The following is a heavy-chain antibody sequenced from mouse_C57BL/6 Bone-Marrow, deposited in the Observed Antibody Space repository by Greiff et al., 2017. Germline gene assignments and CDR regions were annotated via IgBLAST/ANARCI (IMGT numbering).Heavy chain of an antibody. CDR2: ISNLAYSI. CDR3: ERLVTTVVAGNFDV. D-gene: IGHD1-1*01. CDR1: GFTFSDYG. J-gene: IGHJ1*03. Sequence: EVKLVESGGGLVQPGGSLKLSCAASGFTFSDYGMAWVRQAPRKGPEWVAFISNLAYSIYYADTVTGRFTISRENAKNTLYLEMSSLRSEDTAMYYCERLVTTVVAGNFDVWGTGTTVTVYS. V-gene: IGHV5-15*01.